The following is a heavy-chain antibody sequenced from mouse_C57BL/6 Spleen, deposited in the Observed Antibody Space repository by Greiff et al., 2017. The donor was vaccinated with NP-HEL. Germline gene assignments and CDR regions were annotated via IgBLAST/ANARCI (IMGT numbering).Heavy chain of an antibody. V-gene: IGHV1-76*01. D-gene: IGHD4-1*01. CDR2: IYPGSGNT. CDR3: AREGKKNWDWYFDV. J-gene: IGHJ1*03. Sequence: QVQLQQSGAELVRPGASVKLSCKASGYTFTDYYINWVKQRPGQGLEWIARIYPGSGNTYYNEKFKGKATLTAEKSSSTAYMQLSSLTSEDSAVYFCAREGKKNWDWYFDVWGTGTTVTVSS. CDR1: GYTFTDYY.